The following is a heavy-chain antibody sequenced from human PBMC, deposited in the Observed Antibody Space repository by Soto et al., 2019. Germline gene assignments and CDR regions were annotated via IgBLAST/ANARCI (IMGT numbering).Heavy chain of an antibody. CDR1: GFTFSSYA. D-gene: IGHD6-13*01. CDR3: ASSSSWHRAYYYGMDV. CDR2: ISGSGGST. J-gene: IGHJ6*02. Sequence: GGSLRLFCAASGFTFSSYAMSWVRQAPGKGLEWVSAISGSGGSTYYADSVKGRFTISRDNSKNTLYLQMNSLRAEDTAVYYCASSSSWHRAYYYGMDVWGQGTTVTVSS. V-gene: IGHV3-23*01.